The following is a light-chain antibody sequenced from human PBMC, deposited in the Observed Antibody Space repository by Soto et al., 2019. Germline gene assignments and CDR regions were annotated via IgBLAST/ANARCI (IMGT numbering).Light chain of an antibody. CDR1: SSDIGSNNR. V-gene: IGLV2-18*01. CDR2: EVS. Sequence: QSALTQPPSVSGSPGQSVTISCTGTSSDIGSNNRVSWYQQPPGTAPKLIIYEVSNRPSGVPDRFSGSKSGSTASLTISGLQAEDEAHYFCFLYKISSTVFGGGTKVTVL. J-gene: IGLJ2*01. CDR3: FLYKISSTV.